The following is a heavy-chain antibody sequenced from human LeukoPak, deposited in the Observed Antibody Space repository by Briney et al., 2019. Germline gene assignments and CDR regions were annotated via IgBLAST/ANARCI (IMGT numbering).Heavy chain of an antibody. CDR2: ISYDGSNK. CDR1: GFTFSSYA. D-gene: IGHD4-11*01. J-gene: IGHJ4*02. V-gene: IGHV3-30-3*01. Sequence: GGSLRLSCAASGFTFSSYAMHWVRQAPGKGLEWVAVISYDGSNKYYADSVKGRFTISRDNSKNTLYLQMNSLRAEDTAVYYCARDGGDYSNYVSSDYWGQGTLVTVSS. CDR3: ARDGGDYSNYVSSDY.